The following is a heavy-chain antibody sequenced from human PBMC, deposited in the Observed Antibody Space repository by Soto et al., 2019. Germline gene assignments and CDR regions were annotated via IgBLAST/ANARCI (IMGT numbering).Heavy chain of an antibody. CDR1: GFSFSSYE. V-gene: IGHV3-30-3*01. D-gene: IGHD4-17*01. Sequence: WGSLRLSCAASGFSFSSYEMHWVRQDPGKGLEWVAVTSYYGSDNYYADSVKGRFTVSRDNSKNTLYLHMNSLRPEDTAVYSCERRSTVSYYGAEVWGERTTVNSSS. J-gene: IGHJ6*04. CDR2: TSYYGSDN. CDR3: ERRSTVSYYGAEV.